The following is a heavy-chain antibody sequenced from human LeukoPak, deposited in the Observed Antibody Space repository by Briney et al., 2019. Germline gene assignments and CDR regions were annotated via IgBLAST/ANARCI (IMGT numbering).Heavy chain of an antibody. J-gene: IGHJ3*02. CDR3: AREWIQLWLHAFDI. CDR2: ISYDGSNK. V-gene: IGHV3-30-3*01. D-gene: IGHD5-18*01. Sequence: GGSLRLSCAASGFTFSSYAMHWVRQAPGKGLEWVAVISYDGSNKYYADSVKGRFTISRDNSKNTLCLQMNSLRAEDTAVYYCAREWIQLWLHAFDIWGQGTMVTVSS. CDR1: GFTFSSYA.